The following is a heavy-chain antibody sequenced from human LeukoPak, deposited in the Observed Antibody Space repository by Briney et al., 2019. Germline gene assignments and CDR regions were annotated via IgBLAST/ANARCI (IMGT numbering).Heavy chain of an antibody. D-gene: IGHD6-19*01. CDR3: AKDRVPYSSGWYDY. CDR2: IKQDGSEK. V-gene: IGHV3-7*03. CDR1: GFTFSNYW. Sequence: PGGSLRLSCAASGFTFSNYWMSWVRQAPGKGLEWVANIKQDGSEKDYVDSVKGRFTISRDNAKNSLYLQMNSLRAEDTAVYYCAKDRVPYSSGWYDYWGQGTLVTVSS. J-gene: IGHJ4*02.